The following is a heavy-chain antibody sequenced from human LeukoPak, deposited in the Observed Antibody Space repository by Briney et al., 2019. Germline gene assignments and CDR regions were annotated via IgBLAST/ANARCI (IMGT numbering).Heavy chain of an antibody. D-gene: IGHD3/OR15-3a*01. CDR2: IYHSGST. CDR1: GGSISSGGYY. V-gene: IGHV4-31*03. Sequence: SETLSLTCTVSGGSISSGGYYWSWVRQHPGKGLEWIGYIYHSGSTYYSPSFKSRVTISVDTSKNQFSLKLTSVTAADTAVYYCARSAAWTLDIWGQGTMVTVSS. J-gene: IGHJ3*02. CDR3: ARSAAWTLDI.